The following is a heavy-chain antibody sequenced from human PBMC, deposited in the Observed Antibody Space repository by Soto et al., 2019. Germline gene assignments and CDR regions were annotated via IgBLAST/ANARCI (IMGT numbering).Heavy chain of an antibody. D-gene: IGHD3-16*01. CDR2: IKEDGSEG. V-gene: IGHV3-7*01. Sequence: EVQLVESGGGLVQPGGSLRLSCAASGFTFNTYWMSWVRQAPGKGLEWVANIKEDGSEGYYVDSVKGRFTISRDNAKSSLYLQMNSLRAEETAVYFCASATSVWGGRDYWGQGALVTVSS. CDR1: GFTFNTYW. J-gene: IGHJ4*02. CDR3: ASATSVWGGRDY.